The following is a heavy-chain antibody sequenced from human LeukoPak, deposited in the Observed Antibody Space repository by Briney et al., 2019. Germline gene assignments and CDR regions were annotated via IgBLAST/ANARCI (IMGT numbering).Heavy chain of an antibody. V-gene: IGHV4-59*12. J-gene: IGHJ4*02. CDR3: ARGQLYYDFWSGYYPYDY. Sequence: SETLSLTCAVYGGSFSGYYWSWIRQPPGKGLEWIGYIYYSGSTNYNPSLKSRVTISVDTSKNQFSLKLSSVTAADTAVYYCARGQLYYDFWSGYYPYDYWGQGTLVTVSS. D-gene: IGHD3-3*01. CDR2: IYYSGST. CDR1: GGSFSGYY.